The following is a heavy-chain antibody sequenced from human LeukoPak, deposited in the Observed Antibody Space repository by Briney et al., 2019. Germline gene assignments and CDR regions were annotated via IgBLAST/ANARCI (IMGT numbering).Heavy chain of an antibody. Sequence: ASVKVSCKASGYVFSDYYIHWVRQAPGQGLEWMGWINANIGGTNYAPKFQGRVTMTRDTSISTVYLELSSLRSDDTAVYYWERGGNDIVVVLPEKNYVDVWGKGTTVTVSS. CDR3: ERGGNDIVVVLPEKNYVDV. CDR2: INANIGGT. D-gene: IGHD2-15*01. V-gene: IGHV1-2*02. CDR1: GYVFSDYY. J-gene: IGHJ6*03.